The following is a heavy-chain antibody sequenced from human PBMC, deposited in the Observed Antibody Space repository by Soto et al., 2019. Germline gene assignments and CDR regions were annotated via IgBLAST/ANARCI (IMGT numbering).Heavy chain of an antibody. V-gene: IGHV1-45*02. J-gene: IGHJ3*01. CDR2: ITPFNGST. Sequence: GASVKVSCKASGYTFTYRYLHWVRQAPGQALDWMGWITPFNGSTNYAQKFQDGVTITRDRSMSTAYMELSSLRSEDTAMYYCANLAASGTGDSSRDAFDFCGQGTMVTGS. D-gene: IGHD2-15*01. CDR3: ANLAASGTGDSSRDAFDF. CDR1: GYTFTYRY.